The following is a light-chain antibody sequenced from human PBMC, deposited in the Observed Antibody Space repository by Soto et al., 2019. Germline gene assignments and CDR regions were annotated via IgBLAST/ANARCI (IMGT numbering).Light chain of an antibody. CDR3: QQYGSSPPGTWT. Sequence: EIVLTQSPGTLSLSPGERATLSCRASQSVSSSYLAWYQQKPGQAPRLLIYGASSRATGIPDRFSGSGSGTDFTLTISRLEPEDFAVYYCQQYGSSPPGTWTFGQGTKVDIK. J-gene: IGKJ1*01. CDR2: GAS. V-gene: IGKV3-20*01. CDR1: QSVSSSY.